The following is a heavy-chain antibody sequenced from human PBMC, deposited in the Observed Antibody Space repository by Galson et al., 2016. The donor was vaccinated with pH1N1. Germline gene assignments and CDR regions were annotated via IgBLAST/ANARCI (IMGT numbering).Heavy chain of an antibody. Sequence: ETLSLTCGVSGYSITRGYYWGWIRQPPGKGLEGIGTIHHTGNTDYNPSLKNRLTISLDTSKNQFSLKLISVTAADTAMYYCARRYSSGWSGGDDALDIWGQGTMVTVSS. J-gene: IGHJ3*02. D-gene: IGHD6-19*01. CDR3: ARRYSSGWSGGDDALDI. V-gene: IGHV4-38-2*01. CDR2: IHHTGNT. CDR1: GYSITRGYY.